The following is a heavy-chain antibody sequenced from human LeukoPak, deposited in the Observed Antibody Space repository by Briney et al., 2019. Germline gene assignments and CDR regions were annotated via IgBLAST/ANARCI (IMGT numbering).Heavy chain of an antibody. CDR1: GGSISSYY. D-gene: IGHD3-10*01. J-gene: IGHJ4*02. CDR3: ARVTYGSGSYLFDY. V-gene: IGHV4-59*01. Sequence: PSETLSPTCTVSGGSISSYYWSWIRQPPGKGLEWIGYIYYSGSTNYNPSLKSRVTISVDTSKNQFSLKLSSVTAADTAVYYCARVTYGSGSYLFDYWGQGTLVTVSS. CDR2: IYYSGST.